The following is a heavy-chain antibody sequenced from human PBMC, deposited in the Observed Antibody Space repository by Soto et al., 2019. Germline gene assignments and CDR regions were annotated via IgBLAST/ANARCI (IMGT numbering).Heavy chain of an antibody. V-gene: IGHV1-8*01. CDR1: GYTFTSYD. Sequence: QVQLVQSGAEVKKPGASVKVSCKASGYTFTSYDINWVRQATGQGLEWMGWMNPNSGNTGYAQKFQGRVTMTRNTSISTAYMELSSLRSEDAAMYYCASANYGDSYLYGMDDWGQGTTVTVSS. CDR3: ASANYGDSYLYGMDD. J-gene: IGHJ6*02. CDR2: MNPNSGNT. D-gene: IGHD4-17*01.